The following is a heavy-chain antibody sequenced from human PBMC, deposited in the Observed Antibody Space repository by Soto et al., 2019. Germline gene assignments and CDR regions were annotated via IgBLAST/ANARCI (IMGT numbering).Heavy chain of an antibody. CDR2: INAGNGNT. CDR3: ARSGYSSGWYHWYFDL. CDR1: GYTFTNYG. D-gene: IGHD6-19*01. J-gene: IGHJ2*01. V-gene: IGHV1-3*01. Sequence: QVQLVQSGAEVKPPGASVKVSCKASGYTFTNYGIHWVRQAPGQRLEWMGWINAGNGNTKYSQNFQGRVTITRDTSASTAYMELSSLRSEDTAVFYCARSGYSSGWYHWYFDLWGRGTLVTVSS.